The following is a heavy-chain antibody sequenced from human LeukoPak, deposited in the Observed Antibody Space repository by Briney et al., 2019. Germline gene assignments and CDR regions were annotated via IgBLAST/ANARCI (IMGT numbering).Heavy chain of an antibody. Sequence: GESLKISCKGSGYSFTSYWIGWVRQMPGRGLEWMGIIYPGDSDTRYSPSFQGQVTISVDKSINTAHLQWSSLKASDTAMYYCTRSAYQDPDYWGQGTLVTVSS. D-gene: IGHD3-3*01. V-gene: IGHV5-51*01. CDR2: IYPGDSDT. CDR1: GYSFTSYW. J-gene: IGHJ4*02. CDR3: TRSAYQDPDY.